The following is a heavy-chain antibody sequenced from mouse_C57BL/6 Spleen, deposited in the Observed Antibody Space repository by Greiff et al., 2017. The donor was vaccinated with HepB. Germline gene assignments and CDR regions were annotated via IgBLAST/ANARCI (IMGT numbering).Heavy chain of an antibody. CDR2: IYPRSGNT. CDR3: ARYPTTGVAGDFDY. Sequence: VQLQQSGAELARPGASVKLSCKASGYTFTSYGISWVKQRTGQGLEWIGEIYPRSGNTYYNEKFKGKATLTADKSSSTAYMELRSLTSEDSAVYFCARYPTTGVAGDFDYWGQGTTLTVSS. J-gene: IGHJ2*01. CDR1: GYTFTSYG. V-gene: IGHV1-81*01. D-gene: IGHD1-1*01.